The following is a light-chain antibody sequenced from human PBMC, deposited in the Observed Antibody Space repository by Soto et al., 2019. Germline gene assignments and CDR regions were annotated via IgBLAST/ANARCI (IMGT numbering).Light chain of an antibody. CDR2: GVS. CDR1: ERVDSSY. Sequence: EIVLTQSPGTLSMSPGERATVSCRASERVDSSYLAWYQQKPGQAPRLVIYGVSNRATGIPDRFSGSGSGTAFSLTISRLEPEDFAVYYCQQYGSSPYTFGQGTKLEI. V-gene: IGKV3-20*01. J-gene: IGKJ2*01. CDR3: QQYGSSPYT.